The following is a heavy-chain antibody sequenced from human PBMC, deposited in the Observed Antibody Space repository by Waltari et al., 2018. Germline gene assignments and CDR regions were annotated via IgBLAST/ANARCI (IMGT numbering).Heavy chain of an antibody. D-gene: IGHD3-22*01. CDR2: IYHSGCT. V-gene: IGHV4-38-2*01. J-gene: IGHJ4*02. Sequence: QVQLQESGPGLVKPSETLSLTCAVSGYSISSGYYWGWIRQPPGKGLEWIGSIYHSGCTYYNPSLKSRVTISVDTSKNQFSLKLSSVTAADTAVYYCARGGHYYDSSGYHWGQGTLVTVSS. CDR1: GYSISSGYY. CDR3: ARGGHYYDSSGYH.